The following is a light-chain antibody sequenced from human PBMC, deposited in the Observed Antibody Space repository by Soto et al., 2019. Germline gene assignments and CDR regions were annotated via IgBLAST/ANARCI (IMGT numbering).Light chain of an antibody. CDR3: QQYYGTRPA. CDR1: QSVLYSSNNKNY. V-gene: IGKV4-1*01. CDR2: WAS. Sequence: DIVMTQSPDSLAVSLGERATINCKSGQSVLYSSNNKNYLAWYQQKPGQPPKLLFSWASTRESGVPDRFSGSGSETDFTLTISSLQAEDVAVYYCQQYYGTRPAFGQGTKVEI. J-gene: IGKJ1*01.